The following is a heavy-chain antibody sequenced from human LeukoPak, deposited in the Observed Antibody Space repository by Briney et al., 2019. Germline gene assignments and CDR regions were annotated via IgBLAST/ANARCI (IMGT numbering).Heavy chain of an antibody. CDR2: INYSGST. D-gene: IGHD3-3*01. J-gene: IGHJ6*02. CDR1: GGSFSGYY. V-gene: IGHV4-34*09. CDR3: ARDEAIFGAGYYYGMDV. Sequence: SETLSLICAVYGGSFSGYYWSWIRQHPGKGLEWIGYINYSGSTYYNPSLKSRVTISVDTSQNQFSLKLSSVTAADTAVYYCARDEAIFGAGYYYGMDVWGQGTTVTVSS.